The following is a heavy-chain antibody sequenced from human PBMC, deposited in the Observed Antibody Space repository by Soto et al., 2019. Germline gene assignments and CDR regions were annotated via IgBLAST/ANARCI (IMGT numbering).Heavy chain of an antibody. V-gene: IGHV1-69*06. CDR1: GGTFSSYA. Sequence: ASVKVSCKASGGTFSSYAISWVRQAPGQGLEWMGGIIPIFGTANYAQKFQGRVTITADKSTSTAYMELSSLRSEDTAVYYCAGGYGSSSDFDYWGQGTLVTVSS. CDR3: AGGYGSSSDFDY. CDR2: IIPIFGTA. D-gene: IGHD6-6*01. J-gene: IGHJ4*02.